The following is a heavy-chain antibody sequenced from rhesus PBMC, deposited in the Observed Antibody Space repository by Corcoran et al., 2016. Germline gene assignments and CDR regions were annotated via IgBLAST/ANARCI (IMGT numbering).Heavy chain of an antibody. CDR1: GGSIRSSNW. V-gene: IGHV4-65*02. CDR3: ARHRFSSWSSDF. J-gene: IGHJ4*01. D-gene: IGHD6-13*01. CDR2: IGGSSVST. Sequence: QVQLQESGPGLVKPSETLSLTCGVSGGSIRSSNWWSWIRQPPGKGLRWIGNIGGSSVSTNYNPSLQSRVTVSKDTSKNQLSLKLSSGTAADAAVYYCARHRFSSWSSDFWGQGVLVTVSS.